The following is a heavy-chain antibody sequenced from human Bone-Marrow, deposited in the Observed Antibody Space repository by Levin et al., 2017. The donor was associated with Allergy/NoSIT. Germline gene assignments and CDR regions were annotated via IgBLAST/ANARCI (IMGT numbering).Heavy chain of an antibody. CDR3: AGIHDYHDYAPDY. J-gene: IGHJ4*02. Sequence: GGSLRLSCAASGFPFSSYAMHWVRQAPGKGLEWVAVISFDGGNKYYADSVKGRFTISRDNSKNTLYLQMDSLRGEDTAVYYCAGIHDYHDYAPDYWGQGIPVTISS. V-gene: IGHV3-30*03. CDR2: ISFDGGNK. D-gene: IGHD4-17*01. CDR1: GFPFSSYA.